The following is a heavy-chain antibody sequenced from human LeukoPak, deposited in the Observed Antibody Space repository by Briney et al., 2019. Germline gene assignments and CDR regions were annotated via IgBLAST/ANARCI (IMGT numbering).Heavy chain of an antibody. V-gene: IGHV5-51*01. D-gene: IGHD5-18*01. J-gene: IGHJ4*02. CDR3: ARHRRGYSYGGGIFDY. CDR1: GSSFTSYW. Sequence: HGESLKISCKGSGSSFTSYWIGWVRQLPGKGLEWMGIIYPGDSDSRYSPSFQGQVTISADKSISTAYLQWSSLKASDTAMYYCARHRRGYSYGGGIFDYRGQGTLVTVSS. CDR2: IYPGDSDS.